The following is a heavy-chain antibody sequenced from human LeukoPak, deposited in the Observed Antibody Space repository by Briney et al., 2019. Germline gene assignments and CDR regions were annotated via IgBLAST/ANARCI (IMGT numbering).Heavy chain of an antibody. Sequence: PSETLSLTCAVYGGSFSGYYWSWIRQPPGKGLEWIGEINHSGSTNYNPSLKSRVTISVDTSKSQFSLKLSSVTAADTAVYYCARSSKGYCSSTSCYIGTDPWGQGTLVTVSS. D-gene: IGHD2-2*02. CDR2: INHSGST. J-gene: IGHJ5*02. V-gene: IGHV4-34*01. CDR1: GGSFSGYY. CDR3: ARSSKGYCSSTSCYIGTDP.